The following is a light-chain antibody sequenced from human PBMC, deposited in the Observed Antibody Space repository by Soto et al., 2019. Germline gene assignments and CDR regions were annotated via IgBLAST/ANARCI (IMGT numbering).Light chain of an antibody. CDR2: AAS. J-gene: IGKJ1*01. CDR3: QKYDSAPWA. CDR1: QGIGKG. V-gene: IGKV1-27*01. Sequence: DIQMTQSPSSLSASVGDRVTITCRASQGIGKGLARYQQKPGKVPTVLIYAASTLQSGVPSRFSGSGSGTDFTLTISSLQPDDVATYYCQKYDSAPWAFGQGTKVEIK.